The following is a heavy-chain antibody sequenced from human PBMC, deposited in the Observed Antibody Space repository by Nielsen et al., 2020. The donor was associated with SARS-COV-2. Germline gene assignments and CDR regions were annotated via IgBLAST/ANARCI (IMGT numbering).Heavy chain of an antibody. Sequence: GESLKISCTASGFTFSNSAMSWVRQTSGKGLEWVSRIRGSGDRTDYADPVKGRVIISRDNSTNTLHLQMNSLRAEDTALYFCAKDFHGSVADFFGNWGQGTLVTVSS. CDR1: GFTFSNSA. V-gene: IGHV3-23*01. CDR2: IRGSGDRT. CDR3: AKDFHGSVADFFGN. D-gene: IGHD2-2*03. J-gene: IGHJ4*02.